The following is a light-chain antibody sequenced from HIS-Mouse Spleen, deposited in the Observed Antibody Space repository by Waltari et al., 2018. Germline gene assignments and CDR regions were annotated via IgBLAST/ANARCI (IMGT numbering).Light chain of an antibody. V-gene: IGKV6-21*02. CDR1: QSIGSS. CDR2: YAS. J-gene: IGKJ1*01. Sequence: EIVLTQSPDFQSVTPKEKVTITCRASQSIGSSLHWYQQKPDQSPKLLIKYASKSISGVPSRFSGSGSGTDFTLTISSLQPEDFATYYCQQSYSTPRTFGQGTKVEIK. CDR3: QQSYSTPRT.